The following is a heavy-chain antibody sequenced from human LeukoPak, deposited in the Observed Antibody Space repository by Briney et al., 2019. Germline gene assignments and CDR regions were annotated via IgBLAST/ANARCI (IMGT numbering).Heavy chain of an antibody. J-gene: IGHJ5*02. CDR3: ARALGYCRGGSCSNWFDP. Sequence: GGSLRLSCAASGFTFSSYAMHWVRQAPGKGLEWVAVISYDGSNKYYADSVKGRFTISRDNSKNTLYLQMNSLRAEDTAVYYCARALGYCRGGSCSNWFDPWGQGTLVTVSS. V-gene: IGHV3-30-3*01. CDR1: GFTFSSYA. CDR2: ISYDGSNK. D-gene: IGHD2-15*01.